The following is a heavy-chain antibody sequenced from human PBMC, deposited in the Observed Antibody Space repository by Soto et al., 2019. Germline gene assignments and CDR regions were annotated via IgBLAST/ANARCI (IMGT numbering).Heavy chain of an antibody. V-gene: IGHV4-30-2*01. D-gene: IGHD5-12*01. CDR2: IYHSGST. CDR3: ARRRGFPYYYGMDV. Sequence: QLQLQESGSALVKPSQTLSLTCAVSGGSISSGGYSWSWIQQPPGKGLEWIEYIYHSGSTYYNPSLKSRVTISVDMSKNQFSLKLSSVTAADTAVYYCARRRGFPYYYGMDVWGQGTTVTVSS. J-gene: IGHJ6*02. CDR1: GGSISSGGYS.